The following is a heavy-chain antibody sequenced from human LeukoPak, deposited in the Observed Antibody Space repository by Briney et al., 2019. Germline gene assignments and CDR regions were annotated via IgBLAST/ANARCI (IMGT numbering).Heavy chain of an antibody. V-gene: IGHV3-23*01. CDR1: AFTFSSYA. CDR3: ARERTGGHSDHAFDI. J-gene: IGHJ3*02. CDR2: MTGRGGNT. Sequence: GGSLRLSCAASAFTFSSYAMRWVRQAPGRGGEWLSAMTGRGGNTYYGDSLKGPFPISRDNARNSLYLQMDSLRAQDTAIYYCARERTGGHSDHAFDIWGQGTRVTVST. D-gene: IGHD1-26*01.